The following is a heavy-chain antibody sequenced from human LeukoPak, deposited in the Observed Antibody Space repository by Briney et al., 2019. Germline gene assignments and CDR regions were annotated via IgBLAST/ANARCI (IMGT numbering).Heavy chain of an antibody. D-gene: IGHD5-24*01. V-gene: IGHV3-30*02. Sequence: WGSLRLSCAASGFTFSSYGMHWVRQAPGKGLEWVAVIWYGGSNKYYADSVKGRFTISRDNAKNTLYLQMNSLRAEDTAVYYCAKQMAVDYFDYWGQGTLVTVSS. CDR2: IWYGGSNK. J-gene: IGHJ4*02. CDR1: GFTFSSYG. CDR3: AKQMAVDYFDY.